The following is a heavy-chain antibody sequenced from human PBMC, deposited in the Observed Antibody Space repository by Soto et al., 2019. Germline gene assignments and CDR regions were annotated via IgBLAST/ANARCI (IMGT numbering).Heavy chain of an antibody. Sequence: QVQLVESGGGVVQPGRSLRLSCAASGFSFSTQGMHWVRQAPGKGLEWVALISYDGSNTYYGDSVKGRFTISRDNSKNTVFLQMNSLRGGDTAVYYCVNWDGTRVFDNWGQGTLVTVSS. CDR1: GFSFSTQG. V-gene: IGHV3-30*18. J-gene: IGHJ4*02. CDR3: VNWDGTRVFDN. CDR2: ISYDGSNT. D-gene: IGHD1-1*01.